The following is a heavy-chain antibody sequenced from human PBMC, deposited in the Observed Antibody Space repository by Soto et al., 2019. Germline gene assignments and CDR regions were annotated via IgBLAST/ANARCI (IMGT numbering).Heavy chain of an antibody. CDR2: INYSGST. J-gene: IGHJ5*02. CDR3: ARLPPISIFGVAQGWFDP. CDR1: GGSISSSGYC. D-gene: IGHD3-3*01. Sequence: SETLSLTCTVSGGSISSSGYCWGWIRQPPGKGLEWIGCINYSGSTYYNPSLKSRVTISEDTSKNQFSLKLFFVTAADTAVYSCARLPPISIFGVAQGWFDPWGRGTLVTVSS. V-gene: IGHV4-39*01.